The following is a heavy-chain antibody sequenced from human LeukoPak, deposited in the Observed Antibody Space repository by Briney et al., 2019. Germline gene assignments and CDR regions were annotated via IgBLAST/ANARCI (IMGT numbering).Heavy chain of an antibody. Sequence: PSDTLSLTCTVSGGSISTFFWTWIRQAAGKGLECIGRIYTGTTYYNPSLESRATISVDTSNNRFSLKLTSLTAADTAVYYCARGTEMTSFTGYYSFDYWGRGSLVTVSS. CDR1: GGSISTFF. D-gene: IGHD3-9*01. CDR2: IYTGTT. CDR3: ARGTEMTSFTGYYSFDY. V-gene: IGHV4-4*07. J-gene: IGHJ4*02.